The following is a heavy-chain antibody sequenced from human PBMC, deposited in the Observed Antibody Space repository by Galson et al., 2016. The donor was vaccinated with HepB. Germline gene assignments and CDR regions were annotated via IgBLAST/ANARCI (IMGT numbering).Heavy chain of an antibody. D-gene: IGHD7-27*01. CDR2: IYGTDNN. V-gene: IGHV2-5*01. Sequence: PALVKPTQTLTLTCTFSGFSLSTSEVGVGWIRQPPGKALEWLALIYGTDNNRYSPSLKSRLTITEDTSKNQVVLTMTNMDPVDTATYYCAHRRTVTGNGAFDIWGQGTMVAVSS. CDR3: AHRRTVTGNGAFDI. CDR1: GFSLSTSEVG. J-gene: IGHJ3*02.